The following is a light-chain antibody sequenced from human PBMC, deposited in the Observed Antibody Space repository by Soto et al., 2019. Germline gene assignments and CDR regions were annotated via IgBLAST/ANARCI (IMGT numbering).Light chain of an antibody. CDR2: AAS. V-gene: IGKV1-39*01. CDR1: QSISTY. J-gene: IGKJ5*01. Sequence: DIQMTQSPSSLSASVGDRVTITCRASQSISTYVNWYQQKPGQAPNLLISAASTLRSWVPSRFSGSGSGTDFTLTITSLQPEDFATYYFQQSYNVPITFGQGTRLDIK. CDR3: QQSYNVPIT.